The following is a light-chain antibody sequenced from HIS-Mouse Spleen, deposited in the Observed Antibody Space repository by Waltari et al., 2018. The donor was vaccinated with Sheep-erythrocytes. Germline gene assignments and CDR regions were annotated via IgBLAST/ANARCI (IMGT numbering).Light chain of an antibody. CDR1: QSISSW. CDR2: KAS. J-gene: IGKJ1*01. CDR3: QQYNSYSQT. Sequence: DIQMTQSPSTLSASVGDRVTITCRASQSISSWLAWYQQKPGKAPTLLIYKASSLESVVPSRFSGSGSGTEFTLTISSLQPDDFATYYCQQYNSYSQTFGQGTKVEIK. V-gene: IGKV1-5*03.